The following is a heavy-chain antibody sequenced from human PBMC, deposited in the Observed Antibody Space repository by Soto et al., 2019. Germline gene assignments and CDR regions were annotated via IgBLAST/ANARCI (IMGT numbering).Heavy chain of an antibody. D-gene: IGHD3-3*01. V-gene: IGHV1-69*13. CDR3: ARDRTYYDFWSGYYYPYYFDY. Sequence: GASVKVSCKASGGTLSSYAISWVRQAPGQGLEWMGGIIPIFGTANYAQKFQGRVTITADESTSTAYMELSSLRSEDTAVYYCARDRTYYDFWSGYYYPYYFDYWGQGTLVTVSS. CDR1: GGTLSSYA. J-gene: IGHJ4*02. CDR2: IIPIFGTA.